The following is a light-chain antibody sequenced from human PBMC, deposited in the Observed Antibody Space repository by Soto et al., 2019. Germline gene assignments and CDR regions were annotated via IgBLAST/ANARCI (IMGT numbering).Light chain of an antibody. J-gene: IGKJ4*01. CDR2: DAS. Sequence: EIVLTQSPATLSLSPGERATLSCRASQSVSSYLAWYQQKPGQAPRLLIYDASNRATGIPARFSGSGSGTDFTLTISSLEPEDFAVYYCQQRSIWPPTFGGGTKVDIK. CDR1: QSVSSY. V-gene: IGKV3-11*01. CDR3: QQRSIWPPT.